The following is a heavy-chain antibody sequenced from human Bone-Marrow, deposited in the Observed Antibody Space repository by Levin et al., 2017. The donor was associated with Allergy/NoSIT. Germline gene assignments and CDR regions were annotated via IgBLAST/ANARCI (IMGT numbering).Heavy chain of an antibody. CDR2: MSSSGNTI. J-gene: IGHJ6*04. Sequence: SCAASGFTFSDYYMSWVRQAPGKGLEWISYMSSSGNTIYYTDSVNFLFTISRDNAKNSLYLQMNSLRAEDTAVYYCARDRGGSYETYMDVWGKGTAVTVSS. V-gene: IGHV3-11*01. D-gene: IGHD2-15*01. CDR1: GFTFSDYY. CDR3: ARDRGGSYETYMDV.